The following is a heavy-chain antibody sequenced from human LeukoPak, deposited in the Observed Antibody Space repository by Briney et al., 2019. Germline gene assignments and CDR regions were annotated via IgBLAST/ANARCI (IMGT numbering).Heavy chain of an antibody. CDR2: IYYSGST. Sequence: SETLSLTYAVSGGSSSSYDWSWIRQPPGKGLEWIGYIYYSGSTNYNPSLKSRVTISVDTSKNQFSLKLSSVTAADTAVYYCARDMAVVTPVWYFELWGRGTLVTVSS. V-gene: IGHV4-59*01. CDR3: ARDMAVVTPVWYFEL. D-gene: IGHD4-23*01. CDR1: GGSSSSYD. J-gene: IGHJ2*01.